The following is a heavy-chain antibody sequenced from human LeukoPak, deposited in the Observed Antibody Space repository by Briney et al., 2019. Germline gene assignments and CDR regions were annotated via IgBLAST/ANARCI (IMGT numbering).Heavy chain of an antibody. CDR3: AKARNYYDSSGILDY. Sequence: PGGSLRLSCAASGFAFSDSWMTWIRQAPGKGLEWVAVISYDGSNKYYADSVKGRFAISRDNSKNTLYLQMDSLRTEDTAVYYCAKARNYYDSSGILDYWGQGTLVTVSS. CDR2: ISYDGSNK. CDR1: GFAFSDSW. D-gene: IGHD3-22*01. V-gene: IGHV3-30*09. J-gene: IGHJ4*02.